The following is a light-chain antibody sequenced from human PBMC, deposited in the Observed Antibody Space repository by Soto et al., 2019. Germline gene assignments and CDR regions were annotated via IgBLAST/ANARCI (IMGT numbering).Light chain of an antibody. CDR3: AAWYARWRRV. V-gene: IGLV1-47*01. CDR1: SSKIGSNY. Sequence: QSVLTQPPSASGTPGQRVTISCSGSSSKIGSNYVYWYQQLPGTAPKLLIYRNNQRPSGVPDRFSGSKSGTSASLAISGLRSEDEADYYCAAWYARWRRVFVPGTRVPAL. CDR2: RNN. J-gene: IGLJ1*01.